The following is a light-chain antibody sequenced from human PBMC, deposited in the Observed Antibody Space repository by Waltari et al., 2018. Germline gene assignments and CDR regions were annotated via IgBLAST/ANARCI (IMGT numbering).Light chain of an antibody. J-gene: IGKJ1*01. Sequence: DIQMTQSPSTLSASVGDRVTITCRASRSISRWLAWFQPKPGKAPKLLIYAASSLQNGVPSRLSGSGSDTEFTLTISSLQPDDFATYDCQQYNGYSGTFGQGTKVEIK. CDR2: AAS. V-gene: IGKV1-5*01. CDR3: QQYNGYSGT. CDR1: RSISRW.